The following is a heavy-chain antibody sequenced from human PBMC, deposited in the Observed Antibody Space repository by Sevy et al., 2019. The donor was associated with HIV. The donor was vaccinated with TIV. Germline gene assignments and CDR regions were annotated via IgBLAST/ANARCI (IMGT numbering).Heavy chain of an antibody. CDR3: TTARVIQNYYDSSGYSGY. V-gene: IGHV3-15*01. Sequence: GGSLRLSCAASGFTFSNAWMSWVRQAPGKGLEWVGRIKSKTDGGTTDYAAPVKGRFTISSDDSKNTLYLQMNSLKTEDPAVYYCTTARVIQNYYDSSGYSGYWGQGTLVTVSS. CDR2: IKSKTDGGTT. CDR1: GFTFSNAW. J-gene: IGHJ4*02. D-gene: IGHD3-22*01.